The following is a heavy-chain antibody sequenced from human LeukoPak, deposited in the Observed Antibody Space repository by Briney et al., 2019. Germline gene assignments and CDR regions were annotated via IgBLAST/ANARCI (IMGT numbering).Heavy chain of an antibody. D-gene: IGHD6-19*01. Sequence: ASVKVSCKASGYTFTSYDINWVRQATGQGLEWMGWMNPNSGNTGYAQKFQGRVTMTRNTSISTAYMELSSLRSEDTAVYYCARGRAVYNWFDPWGQGTPVTVSS. J-gene: IGHJ5*02. CDR2: MNPNSGNT. CDR1: GYTFTSYD. V-gene: IGHV1-8*02. CDR3: ARGRAVYNWFDP.